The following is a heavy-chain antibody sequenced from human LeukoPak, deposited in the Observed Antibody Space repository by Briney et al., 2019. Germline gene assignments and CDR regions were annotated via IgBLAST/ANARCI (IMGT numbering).Heavy chain of an antibody. CDR2: ISSSSSYI. Sequence: GGSLRLSCAASGFTFSSYTMNWVRQSPGKGLEWVSSISSSSSYIYYADSVKGRFTISRDNAKNSLYLQMDSLSAEDTTVHYCVRGIYYYDSRGYYGGIYWGQGTLVTVSS. J-gene: IGHJ4*02. CDR3: VRGIYYYDSRGYYGGIY. V-gene: IGHV3-21*01. CDR1: GFTFSSYT. D-gene: IGHD3-22*01.